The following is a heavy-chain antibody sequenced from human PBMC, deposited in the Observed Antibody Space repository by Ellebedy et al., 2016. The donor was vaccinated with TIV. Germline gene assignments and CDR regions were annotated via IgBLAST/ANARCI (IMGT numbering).Heavy chain of an antibody. CDR3: TRAGNYRHDY. D-gene: IGHD1-7*01. V-gene: IGHV3-21*01. CDR2: VSTTSTYI. J-gene: IGHJ4*02. CDR1: GFSLSSYT. Sequence: GESLKISXAASGFSLSSYTMNWVRQAPGKGLEWVSSVSTTSTYIYYADSVKGRFTISRDNAKNSLDLQMNSLRAEDTAVYYCTRAGNYRHDYWGQGTLVTVSS.